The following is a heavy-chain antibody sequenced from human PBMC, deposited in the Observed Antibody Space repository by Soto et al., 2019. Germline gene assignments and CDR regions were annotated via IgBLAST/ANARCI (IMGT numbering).Heavy chain of an antibody. CDR1: GFTFSSYS. CDR3: ARGDNDILTGYYSPYYYYYGMDV. Sequence: SGGSLRLSCAASGFTFSSYSMNWVRQAPGKGLEWVSSISSSSSYIYYADSVKGRFTISRDNAKNSLYLQMNSLRAEDTAVYYCARGDNDILTGYYSPYYYYYGMDVWGQGTTVTVSS. J-gene: IGHJ6*02. CDR2: ISSSSSYI. D-gene: IGHD3-9*01. V-gene: IGHV3-21*01.